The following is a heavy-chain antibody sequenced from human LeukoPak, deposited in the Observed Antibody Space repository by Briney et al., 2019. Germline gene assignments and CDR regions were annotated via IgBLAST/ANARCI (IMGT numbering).Heavy chain of an antibody. J-gene: IGHJ4*02. CDR2: FDPEDGET. Sequence: ASVKVSCKVSGYTLTELSMHWARQAPGKGLEWMGGFDPEDGETIYAQKFQGRVTMTEDTSTDTAYMELSSLRSEDTAVYYCATDLGCSSTSRSDYWGQGTLVTVSS. CDR1: GYTLTELS. CDR3: ATDLGCSSTSRSDY. D-gene: IGHD2-2*01. V-gene: IGHV1-24*01.